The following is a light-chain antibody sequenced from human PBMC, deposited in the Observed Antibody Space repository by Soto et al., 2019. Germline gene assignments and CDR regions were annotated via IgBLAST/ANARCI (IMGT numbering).Light chain of an antibody. CDR3: MQALQTPFT. Sequence: DIVMTQSPLSLPVTPGDPASISCRSSQSPLHSNGYTYFTWYLQKPGQSPQPLIPLVSNRASGVTDRFSGSGSGTDFTLKISRVEAEDVGVYYCMQALQTPFTFGPGAKVDI. J-gene: IGKJ3*01. CDR2: LVS. V-gene: IGKV2-28*01. CDR1: QSPLHSNGYTY.